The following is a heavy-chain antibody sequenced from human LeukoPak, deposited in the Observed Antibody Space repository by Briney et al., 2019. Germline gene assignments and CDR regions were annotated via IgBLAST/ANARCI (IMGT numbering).Heavy chain of an antibody. J-gene: IGHJ3*02. Sequence: GASVKVSCKASGYTFTNYYIHWVRQAPGQGLEWMGRINPNTGGTNYVQKFQGRVTMTRDTSISTAYMELSRLRSDDTAISFCATNIQENAFDIWGQGTMVTVSS. CDR2: INPNTGGT. V-gene: IGHV1-2*06. CDR3: ATNIQENAFDI. D-gene: IGHD2-8*01. CDR1: GYTFTNYY.